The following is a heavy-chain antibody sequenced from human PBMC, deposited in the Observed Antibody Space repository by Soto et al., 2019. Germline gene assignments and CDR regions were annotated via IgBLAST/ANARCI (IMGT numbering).Heavy chain of an antibody. CDR1: GGTFSSYA. CDR2: IIPIFGTA. CDR3: ARIGGSVGSYCNLRYYFDY. Sequence: ASVKVSCKASGGTFSSYAISWVRQAPGQGLEWMGGIIPIFGTANYAQKFQGRVTITADESTSTAYMELSSLRSEDTAVYYCARIGGSVGSYCNLRYYFDYWGQGTLVTVSS. V-gene: IGHV1-69*13. D-gene: IGHD3-10*01. J-gene: IGHJ4*02.